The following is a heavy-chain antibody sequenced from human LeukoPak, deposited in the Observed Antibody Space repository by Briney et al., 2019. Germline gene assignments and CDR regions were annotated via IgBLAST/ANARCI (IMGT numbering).Heavy chain of an antibody. CDR1: GGSISNSSYY. CDR2: IFYSGST. V-gene: IGHV4-39*01. CDR3: ARHSSYVSPVRY. J-gene: IGHJ4*02. Sequence: NPSETLSLTCTVSGGSISNSSYYWGWIRQPPGKGLEWIGSIFYSGSTYYNPSLKSRVTISVDTSENQFSLKLSSVTAADTAVYFCARHSSYVSPVRYWGQGTLVTVSP. D-gene: IGHD3-10*02.